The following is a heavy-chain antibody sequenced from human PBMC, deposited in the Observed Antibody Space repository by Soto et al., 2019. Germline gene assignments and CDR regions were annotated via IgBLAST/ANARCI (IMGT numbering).Heavy chain of an antibody. D-gene: IGHD1-26*01. J-gene: IGHJ4*02. CDR2: IYFSGST. Sequence: TLSLTCTVSGASVNSGGYYWSWIRQLPGKGLEWIGYIYFSGSTYYNPSFESRLTISLDTSRNQFSLKLSSVTAADTAVYYCATGNAWEALLAYWGQGTLVTVS. V-gene: IGHV4-31*03. CDR3: ATGNAWEALLAY. CDR1: GASVNSGGYY.